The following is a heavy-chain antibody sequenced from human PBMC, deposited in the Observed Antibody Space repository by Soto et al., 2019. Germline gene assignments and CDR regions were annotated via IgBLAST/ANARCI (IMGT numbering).Heavy chain of an antibody. D-gene: IGHD2-15*01. V-gene: IGHV4-30-2*01. J-gene: IGHJ4*02. Sequence: QLQLQESGSGLVKPSQTLSLTCAVSGGSISSGGYSWSWIRQPPGKGPEWIGYIYHSGSTHYNPSLKSRVTISVDRSKNQCSLNLSSVTAADTAVYYCARGQVVAAQHWGQGTLVTVSS. CDR3: ARGQVVAAQH. CDR2: IYHSGST. CDR1: GGSISSGGYS.